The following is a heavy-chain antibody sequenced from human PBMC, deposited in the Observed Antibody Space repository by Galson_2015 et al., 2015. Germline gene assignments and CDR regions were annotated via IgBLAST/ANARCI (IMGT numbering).Heavy chain of an antibody. D-gene: IGHD1-1*01. Sequence: SVRLSGAASGFTFSCYGIHWGRQAPGKGLEWVAVISYDESNKYYADSVKGRFTISRDNSKNTLYLQMNSLRAEDTAVYYCASLRHISTENAFDIWGQGTMVTVSS. V-gene: IGHV3-30*03. CDR2: ISYDESNK. CDR3: ASLRHISTENAFDI. CDR1: GFTFSCYG. J-gene: IGHJ3*02.